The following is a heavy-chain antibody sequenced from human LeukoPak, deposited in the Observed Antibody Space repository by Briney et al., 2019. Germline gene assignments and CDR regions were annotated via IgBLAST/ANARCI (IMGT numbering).Heavy chain of an antibody. V-gene: IGHV1-46*01. D-gene: IGHD6-13*01. J-gene: IGHJ4*02. Sequence: ASVKVSCKASGYTFTSYYMHWMRQAPGQGLEWMGIINPSGGTTNYAQKFQGRVTMTRNTSISTAYMELSSLRSEDTAVYYCARGQSIAAAAEYWGQGTLVTVSS. CDR2: INPSGGTT. CDR3: ARGQSIAAAAEY. CDR1: GYTFTSYY.